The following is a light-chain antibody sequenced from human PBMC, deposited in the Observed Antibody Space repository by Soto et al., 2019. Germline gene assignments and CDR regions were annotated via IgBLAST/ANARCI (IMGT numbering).Light chain of an antibody. CDR2: DAS. J-gene: IGKJ2*01. CDR3: QQYDNLPPYT. V-gene: IGKV1-33*01. CDR1: QDISNY. Sequence: DIQMTQSPSSLSASVGDRVTITCQASQDISNYLNWYQQKPGKAPKLLIYDASNLETGVPSRFSGSVSGTDFNFTISSLQPEDIATYYCQQYDNLPPYTFGQGTKLEIK.